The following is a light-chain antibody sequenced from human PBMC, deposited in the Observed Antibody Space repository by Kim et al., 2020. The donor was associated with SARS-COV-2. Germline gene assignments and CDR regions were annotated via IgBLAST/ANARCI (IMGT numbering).Light chain of an antibody. CDR3: QQYDTSPSYT. J-gene: IGKJ2*01. Sequence: EIVLTQSPGTLSLSPGERATLSCRASQSVSDNYLAWYQQKPGQAPRLLIYGASSRATGIPDRFSGSGSGTDFTLTISRLEPEDFAVYYCQQYDTSPSYTVGQGTKLEI. CDR2: GAS. V-gene: IGKV3-20*01. CDR1: QSVSDNY.